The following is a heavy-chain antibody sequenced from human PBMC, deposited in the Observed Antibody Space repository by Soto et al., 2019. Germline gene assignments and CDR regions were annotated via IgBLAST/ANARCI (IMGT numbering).Heavy chain of an antibody. CDR2: INVYNGDR. J-gene: IGHJ5*02. Sequence: QVQVVQSGPDLKKTGASVKVSCKAQGYIFTKYGIGWVRQAPGHGLEWMGLINVYNGDRKVAQKFQDRVSMTTDTATDTAYMELKSLRSGDTDVYYCARLQLGGDRMLNGFDHWGQGTLVTVSS. D-gene: IGHD2-21*02. CDR3: ARLQLGGDRMLNGFDH. V-gene: IGHV1-18*01. CDR1: GYIFTKYG.